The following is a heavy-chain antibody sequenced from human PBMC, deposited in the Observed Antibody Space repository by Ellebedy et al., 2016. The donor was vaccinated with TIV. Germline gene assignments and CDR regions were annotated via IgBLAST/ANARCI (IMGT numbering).Heavy chain of an antibody. CDR2: ISSDGNNK. J-gene: IGHJ4*02. CDR3: ARYGVGSGLDY. Sequence: PGGSLRLSCAASGFAFSNYNMNWVRRAPGKGLEWLAVISSDGNNKLYADSVKGRFTVSRDNSKTTLFVEMTSLRVEDTGVYYCARYGVGSGLDYWGQGTLVTVSS. CDR1: GFAFSNYN. V-gene: IGHV3-30-3*01. D-gene: IGHD6-19*01.